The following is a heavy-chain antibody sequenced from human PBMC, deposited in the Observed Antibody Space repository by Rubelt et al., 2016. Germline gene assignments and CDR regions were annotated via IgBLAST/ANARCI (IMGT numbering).Heavy chain of an antibody. Sequence: GSLRLSCAASGFTVSNSYMSWVRQAPGKGLEWVSTIGASGNTYPADSVKGRFTISRDISESTLYLQINSLRAEDSGIYYCAKRSVSGWYYFDHWGQGTLVTVSS. CDR1: GFTVSNSY. V-gene: IGHV3-23*01. D-gene: IGHD6-19*01. CDR3: AKRSVSGWYYFDH. J-gene: IGHJ4*02. CDR2: IGASGNT.